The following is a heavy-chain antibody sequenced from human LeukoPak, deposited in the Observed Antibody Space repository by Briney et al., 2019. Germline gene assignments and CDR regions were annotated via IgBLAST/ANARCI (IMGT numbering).Heavy chain of an antibody. CDR1: GGSISGTNW. J-gene: IGHJ4*02. D-gene: IGHD1-26*01. Sequence: NPSETLSLTCGVSGGSISGTNWWSWVRQPPGQGLEWIGETSLAGQTNYNPSLNGRVTMSLDKSSNQLSLNLTSVTAADTATYYCSRESGAFCPFGYWGQGTLVIVSS. CDR2: TSLAGQT. CDR3: SRESGAFCPFGY. V-gene: IGHV4/OR15-8*02.